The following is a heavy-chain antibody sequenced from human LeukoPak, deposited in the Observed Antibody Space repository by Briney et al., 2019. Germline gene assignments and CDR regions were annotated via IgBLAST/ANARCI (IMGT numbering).Heavy chain of an antibody. CDR2: MNPNSGNT. D-gene: IGHD3-10*01. Sequence: ASVKVSCKASGYTFTSYDINWVRQATGQGLEWMGWMNPNSGNTGYAQKFQGRVTMTRNTSISTAYMELSSLRSEDTAVYYCARLGRRGLSAPDAFDIWGQGTMVTVSS. J-gene: IGHJ3*02. CDR1: GYTFTSYD. V-gene: IGHV1-8*01. CDR3: ARLGRRGLSAPDAFDI.